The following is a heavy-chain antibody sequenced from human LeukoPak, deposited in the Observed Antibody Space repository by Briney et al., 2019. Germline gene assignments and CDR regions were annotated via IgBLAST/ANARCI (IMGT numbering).Heavy chain of an antibody. Sequence: PGGSLRLSCAASGFTFSSYAMSWVRQAPGKGLEWVSAISGSGGSTYYADSVKGRFTISRDNSKNTLYLQMNSLRAEDTAVYYFAGGEAMYPVEFDYWGQGTLVTVSS. D-gene: IGHD5-18*01. J-gene: IGHJ4*02. CDR1: GFTFSSYA. CDR3: AGGEAMYPVEFDY. V-gene: IGHV3-23*01. CDR2: ISGSGGST.